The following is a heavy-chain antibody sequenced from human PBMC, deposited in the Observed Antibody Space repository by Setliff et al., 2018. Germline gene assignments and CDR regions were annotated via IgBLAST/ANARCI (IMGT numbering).Heavy chain of an antibody. CDR1: GGSISSGSYH. Sequence: PSETLSLTCALSGGSISSGSYHWSWIRQPAGKGLEWLGRIYTSGTTNYNPSLKSRATMSVDTSKNHFSLNLTSVTATDTAVYYCARDRTAYTYGLDVWGQGTTVTVSS. V-gene: IGHV4-61*02. D-gene: IGHD3-16*01. CDR3: ARDRTAYTYGLDV. J-gene: IGHJ6*02. CDR2: IYTSGTT.